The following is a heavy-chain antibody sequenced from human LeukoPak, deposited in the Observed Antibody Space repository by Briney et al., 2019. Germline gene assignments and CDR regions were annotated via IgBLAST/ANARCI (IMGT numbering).Heavy chain of an antibody. V-gene: IGHV3-48*03. CDR1: GFTFSGYE. J-gene: IGHJ3*02. Sequence: GGSLRLSCAASGFTFSGYEMNWVRQAPGKGLEWVSYISNSCSTIFYADSVKGRFPISRDHAKNSLYLQMNSLRAEDTAVYYCVRDHHRRHYDSQARDTFDIWGQGTMVTVSS. CDR3: VRDHHRRHYDSQARDTFDI. D-gene: IGHD3-22*01. CDR2: ISNSCSTI.